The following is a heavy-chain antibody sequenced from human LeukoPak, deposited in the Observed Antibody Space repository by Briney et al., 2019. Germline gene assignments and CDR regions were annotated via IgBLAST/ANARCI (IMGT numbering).Heavy chain of an antibody. Sequence: GASVKVSCKASGYNFTHHNVHWVRQAPGQALEWMGWIKPNNGDTKFSQKFQDRVTLTSDTSIDTAYMEMSGLTSDDTAIYYCARVLSAVTSTFDYWGQGTLVTVSS. CDR3: ARVLSAVTSTFDY. V-gene: IGHV1-2*02. CDR1: GYNFTHHN. D-gene: IGHD4-17*01. CDR2: IKPNNGDT. J-gene: IGHJ4*02.